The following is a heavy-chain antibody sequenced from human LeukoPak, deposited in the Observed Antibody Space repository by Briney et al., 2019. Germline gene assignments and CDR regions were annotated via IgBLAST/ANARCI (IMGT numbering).Heavy chain of an antibody. CDR2: IYYSGST. J-gene: IGHJ2*01. D-gene: IGHD1-26*01. CDR1: GGSISSYY. Sequence: SETLSLTCTVSGGSISSYYWSWIRQPPGKGLEWIGYIYYSGSTNYNPSLKSRVTISVDTSKNQFSLKLSSVTAADTAVYYCARHAKAEVGAERVGYFDLWGRGTLVTVSS. V-gene: IGHV4-59*08. CDR3: ARHAKAEVGAERVGYFDL.